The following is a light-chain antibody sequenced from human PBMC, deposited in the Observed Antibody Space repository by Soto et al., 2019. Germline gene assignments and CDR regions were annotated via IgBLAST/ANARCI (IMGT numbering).Light chain of an antibody. CDR1: QRISYY. Sequence: DIQMTQSPSSLSASVGDRVTITCRASQRISYYLNWYQHKPGKAPRLLIYAASSLQSGVPSRFGGSGYGTDFTLTISSLQPEDFATYYCQQSYSTLDYTFGQGTKVEIK. J-gene: IGKJ2*01. V-gene: IGKV1-39*01. CDR3: QQSYSTLDYT. CDR2: AAS.